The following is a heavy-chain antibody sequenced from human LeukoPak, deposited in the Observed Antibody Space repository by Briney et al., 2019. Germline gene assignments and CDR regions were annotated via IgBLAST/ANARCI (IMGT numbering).Heavy chain of an antibody. V-gene: IGHV1-2*02. CDR3: ARDFGSGWYQYYFDY. Sequence: GASVKVSCKASGYTFTGYYMHWVRQPPGQGLEWMGWINPNSGGTNYAQKFQGRVTMTRDTSISTAYMELSRLRSDDTAVYYCARDFGSGWYQYYFDYWGQGTLVTVSS. D-gene: IGHD6-19*01. J-gene: IGHJ4*02. CDR2: INPNSGGT. CDR1: GYTFTGYY.